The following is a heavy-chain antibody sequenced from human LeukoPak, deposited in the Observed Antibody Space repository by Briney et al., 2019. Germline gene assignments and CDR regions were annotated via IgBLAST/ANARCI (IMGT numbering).Heavy chain of an antibody. CDR1: GFTLNDYA. CDR2: ISYNGGTI. V-gene: IGHV3-9*03. J-gene: IGHJ3*02. Sequence: GGSLRLSCAVSGFTLNDYAMHWVRQAPGKGLEWASGISYNGGTIGFADSVKGRFTISRDNAKNSLYLQMNSLRAEDMALYYCAKDGCSGGSCYGRSAFDIWGQGTMVTVSS. CDR3: AKDGCSGGSCYGRSAFDI. D-gene: IGHD2-15*01.